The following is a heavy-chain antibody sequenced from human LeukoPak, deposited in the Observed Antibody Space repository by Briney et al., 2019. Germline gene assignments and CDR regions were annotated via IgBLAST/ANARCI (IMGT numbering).Heavy chain of an antibody. J-gene: IGHJ6*03. CDR2: ISTYDGGT. V-gene: IGHV1-18*01. CDR3: ARDMPGIVVVPAAPGRYYYYMDV. Sequence: ASVKVSCKASGYTFTRYGITWVRQAPGQGLEWMGWISTYDGGTNYAQKFQGRVTMTRDMSTSTVYMELSSLRSEDTAVYYCARDMPGIVVVPAAPGRYYYYMDVWGKGTTVTVSS. D-gene: IGHD2-2*01. CDR1: GYTFTRYG.